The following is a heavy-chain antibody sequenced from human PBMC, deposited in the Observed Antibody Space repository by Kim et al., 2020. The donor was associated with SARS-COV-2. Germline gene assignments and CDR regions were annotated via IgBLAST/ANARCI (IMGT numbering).Heavy chain of an antibody. Sequence: GGSLRLSCAASGFTFSNAWMSWVRQAPGKGLEWVGRIKSKTDGGTTDYAAPVKGRFTISRDDSKNTLYLQMNSLKTEDTAVYYCTTDHLVTTFFNYYYYGMDVWGQGTTVTVSS. CDR1: GFTFSNAW. V-gene: IGHV3-15*01. CDR2: IKSKTDGGTT. D-gene: IGHD4-17*01. J-gene: IGHJ6*02. CDR3: TTDHLVTTFFNYYYYGMDV.